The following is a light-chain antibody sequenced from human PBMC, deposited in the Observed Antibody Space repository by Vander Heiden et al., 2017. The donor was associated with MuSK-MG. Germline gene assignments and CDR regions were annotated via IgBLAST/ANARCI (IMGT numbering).Light chain of an antibody. J-gene: IGKJ4*01. CDR1: QSISNS. CDR2: GAS. Sequence: DIQMTQSPSSLSASVGDRVTITCRASQSISNSLNWYQQRPGKAPNLLIYGASILQSGVPSTFSGSGSGTDFTLTISKLQPEDFATYYCQHSDSTPRTFGGGTKVEIK. V-gene: IGKV1-39*01. CDR3: QHSDSTPRT.